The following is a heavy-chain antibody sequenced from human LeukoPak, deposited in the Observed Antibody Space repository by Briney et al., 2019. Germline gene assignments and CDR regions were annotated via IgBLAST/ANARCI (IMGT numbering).Heavy chain of an antibody. Sequence: GGSLRLSCAASGFTFSSYGMHWVRQAPGKGLEWVAVIWYDGSNKYYADSVGGRFTISRDNSKNTLYLQMNSLRAEDTAVYYCAKGVHYYDSSGSTFDIWGQGTMVTVSS. V-gene: IGHV3-33*06. CDR2: IWYDGSNK. D-gene: IGHD3-22*01. J-gene: IGHJ3*02. CDR3: AKGVHYYDSSGSTFDI. CDR1: GFTFSSYG.